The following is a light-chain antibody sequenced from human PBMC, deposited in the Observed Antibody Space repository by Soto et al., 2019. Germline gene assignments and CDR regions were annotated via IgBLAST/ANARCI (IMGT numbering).Light chain of an antibody. J-gene: IGLJ2*01. CDR3: AAWDDSLRGRV. V-gene: IGLV1-44*01. CDR2: SDN. Sequence: QSVLTQLPSASGTPGQRVTISCSGSNSNIGSNTVSWYQQLPGTAPKSLIYSDNQRPSGVPDRISGSRSGTSASLAISGLQSDDEAEYYCAAWDDSLRGRVFGGGTKLTVL. CDR1: NSNIGSNT.